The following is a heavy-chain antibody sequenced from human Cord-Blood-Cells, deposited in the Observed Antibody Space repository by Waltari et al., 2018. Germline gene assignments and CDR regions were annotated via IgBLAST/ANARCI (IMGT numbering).Heavy chain of an antibody. Sequence: KKPGSSVKVSCKASGGPFSSYAVSWVRQAPGQGLEWMGGILPIFGTANYAQQFQGRVTITADESTSTAYMELSSLRAEDTAVYYCARAVLRCSSTSCYGGGWFDPWGQGTLVTVSS. CDR2: ILPIFGTA. CDR1: GGPFSSYA. CDR3: ARAVLRCSSTSCYGGGWFDP. J-gene: IGHJ5*02. D-gene: IGHD2-2*01. V-gene: IGHV1-69*01.